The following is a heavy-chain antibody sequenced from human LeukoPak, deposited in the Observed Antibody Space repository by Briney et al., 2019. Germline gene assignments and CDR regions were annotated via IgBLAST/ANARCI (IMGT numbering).Heavy chain of an antibody. V-gene: IGHV3-48*03. CDR1: GFTFSSYE. D-gene: IGHD4-17*01. CDR3: ARDPDYGDYGFDY. Sequence: GGSLRLSCAASGFTFSSYEVNRVRQAPGKGLEWVSYISSSGSTIYYADSVKGRFTISRDNAKNSLYLQMNSLRAEDTAVYYCARDPDYGDYGFDYWGQGTLVTVSS. J-gene: IGHJ4*02. CDR2: ISSSGSTI.